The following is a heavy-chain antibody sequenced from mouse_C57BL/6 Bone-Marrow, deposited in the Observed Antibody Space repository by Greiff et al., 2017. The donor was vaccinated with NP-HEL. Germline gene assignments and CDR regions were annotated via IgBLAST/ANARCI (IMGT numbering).Heavy chain of an antibody. V-gene: IGHV1-22*01. Sequence: EVQLQQSGPELVKPGASVKMSCKASGYTFTDYNMHWVKQSHGKSLEWIGYINPNNGGTSYNQKFKGKATLTVNKSSSTAYMELRSLTSEDSAVYYCAREGVLLRYYFDDWGQGTTLTVSS. CDR2: INPNNGGT. D-gene: IGHD1-1*01. J-gene: IGHJ2*01. CDR3: AREGVLLRYYFDD. CDR1: GYTFTDYN.